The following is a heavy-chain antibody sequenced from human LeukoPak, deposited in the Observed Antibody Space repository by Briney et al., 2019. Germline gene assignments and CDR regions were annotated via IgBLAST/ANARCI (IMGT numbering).Heavy chain of an antibody. Sequence: GASVKVSCKASGGTFSSYAISWVRQAPGQGLEWMGGIIPIFGTANYAQKFQGRVTITADKSTSTAYMELSSLRSEDTAVYYCARDRTSYYDILTGYLDYWGQGTLVTVSS. CDR1: GGTFSSYA. D-gene: IGHD3-9*01. J-gene: IGHJ4*02. V-gene: IGHV1-69*06. CDR2: IIPIFGTA. CDR3: ARDRTSYYDILTGYLDY.